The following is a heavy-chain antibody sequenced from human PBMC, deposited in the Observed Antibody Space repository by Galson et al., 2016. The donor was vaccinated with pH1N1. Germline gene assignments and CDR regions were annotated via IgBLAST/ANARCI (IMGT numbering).Heavy chain of an antibody. CDR1: GASVRSGGQY. V-gene: IGHV4-31*03. J-gene: IGHJ5*01. CDR2: IYYIGST. D-gene: IGHD3-22*01. CDR3: ARNAWNGSGLNYFDS. Sequence: TLSLTCSVSGASVRSGGQYWTWIRQVPGKGLEWIGFIYYIGSTGYNPSLKSRVSMSLDMSKKQFSLNLRSVTAADTAVYYCARNAWNGSGLNYFDSWGQEFLVSVSS.